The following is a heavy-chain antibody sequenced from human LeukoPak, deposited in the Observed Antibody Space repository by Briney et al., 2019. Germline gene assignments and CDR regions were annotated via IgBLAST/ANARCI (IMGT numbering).Heavy chain of an antibody. V-gene: IGHV1-18*01. D-gene: IGHD5-18*01. J-gene: IGHJ5*02. CDR2: ISAYNGNT. Sequence: GASVKVSCKASGYTFTSYGISWVRQAPGQGLEWMGWISAYNGNTNYAQKLQGRVIMTTDTSTSTAYMELRSLRSDDTAVYYCARDFRAAMVSDWFDPWGQGTLVTVSS. CDR3: ARDFRAAMVSDWFDP. CDR1: GYTFTSYG.